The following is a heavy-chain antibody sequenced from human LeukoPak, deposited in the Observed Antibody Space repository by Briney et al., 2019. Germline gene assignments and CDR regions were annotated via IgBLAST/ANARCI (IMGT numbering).Heavy chain of an antibody. J-gene: IGHJ4*02. Sequence: GGSLRLSCAASGFTFDDYAMHWVRQAPGKGLEWVSGISWNSGSIGYADSVKGRFTISRDNAKNSLYLQMNSLRAEDTALYYCAKGHPVMVATTLFDYWGQGTLVTVSA. CDR1: GFTFDDYA. D-gene: IGHD5-12*01. CDR2: ISWNSGSI. V-gene: IGHV3-9*01. CDR3: AKGHPVMVATTLFDY.